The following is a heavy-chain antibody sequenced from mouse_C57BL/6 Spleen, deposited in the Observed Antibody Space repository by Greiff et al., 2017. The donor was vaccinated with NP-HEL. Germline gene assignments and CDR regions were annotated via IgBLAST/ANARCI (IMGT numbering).Heavy chain of an antibody. CDR3: ARLGDYAWFAY. V-gene: IGHV1-64*01. CDR2: KQPNRGST. CDR1: GDTFTSYG. Sequence: QVQLQPGAELVKPGASVKLSCKASGDTFTSYGMKGGKKRPGQGREWIGRKQPNRGSTNNNEKFKSKATLTVDKSSSTAYMQLSSLTSEDSSVYYCARLGDYAWFAYWGQGTLVTVSA. J-gene: IGHJ3*01. D-gene: IGHD2-4*01.